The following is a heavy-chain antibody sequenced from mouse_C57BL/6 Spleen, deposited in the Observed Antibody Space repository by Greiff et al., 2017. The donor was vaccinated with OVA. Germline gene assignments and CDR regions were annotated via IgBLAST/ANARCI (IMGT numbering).Heavy chain of an antibody. J-gene: IGHJ1*03. D-gene: IGHD1-1*01. V-gene: IGHV14-3*01. CDR2: IDPANGNT. Sequence: VQLQQSVAELVRPGASVKLSCTASGFNIKNTYMHWVKQRPEQGLEWIGRIDPANGNTKYAPKFQGKATITADTSSNTAYLQLSSLTSEDTAIYYCARTHYYGSSPSYWYFDVWGTGTTVTVSS. CDR3: ARTHYYGSSPSYWYFDV. CDR1: GFNIKNTY.